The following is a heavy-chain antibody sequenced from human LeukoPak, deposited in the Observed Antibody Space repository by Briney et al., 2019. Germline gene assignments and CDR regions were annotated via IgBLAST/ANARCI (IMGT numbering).Heavy chain of an antibody. D-gene: IGHD2-8*01. CDR1: GFIFDDYG. J-gene: IGHJ3*01. Sequence: GGSLRLSCAASGFIFDDYGMNWVRHAPGKGLEWVSGISWNSASVDYADSVKGRFTISRDNAENSLYLQMNSLRAEDTALYYCTKARVQPIVRDAFDLWGQGTLVTVSS. CDR3: TKARVQPIVRDAFDL. V-gene: IGHV3-9*01. CDR2: ISWNSASV.